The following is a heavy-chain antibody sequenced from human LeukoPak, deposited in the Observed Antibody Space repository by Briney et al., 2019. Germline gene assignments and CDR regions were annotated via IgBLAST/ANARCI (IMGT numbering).Heavy chain of an antibody. Sequence: PSETLSLTCTVSGGSIRSDYWSWIRQPPGKGLEWIGSIYYSGSTYYNPSLKSRVTISVDTSKNQFSLKLSSVTAADAALYYCARVRSGGTYYYYYYMDVWGRGTPVTVSS. J-gene: IGHJ6*03. CDR2: IYYSGST. V-gene: IGHV4-59*01. D-gene: IGHD1-1*01. CDR3: ARVRSGGTYYYYYYMDV. CDR1: GGSIRSDY.